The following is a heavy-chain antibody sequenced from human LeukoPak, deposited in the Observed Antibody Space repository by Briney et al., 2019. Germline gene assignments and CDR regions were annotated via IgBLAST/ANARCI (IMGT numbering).Heavy chain of an antibody. V-gene: IGHV3-30*03. CDR2: ISYDGSNK. CDR3: ARDLGSSWYYFDY. Sequence: PGGSLRLFCAASGFTFSSCGMHWVRQAPGKGLEWVAVISYDGSNKYYADSVKGRFTISRDNSKNTLYLQMNSLRAEDTAVYYCARDLGSSWYYFDYWGQGTLVTVSS. D-gene: IGHD6-13*01. CDR1: GFTFSSCG. J-gene: IGHJ4*02.